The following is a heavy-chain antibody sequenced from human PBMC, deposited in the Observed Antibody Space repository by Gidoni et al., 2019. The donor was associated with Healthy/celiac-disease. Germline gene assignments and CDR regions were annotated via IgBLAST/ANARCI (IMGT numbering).Heavy chain of an antibody. CDR2: IYYSGST. D-gene: IGHD4-17*01. J-gene: IGHJ6*03. Sequence: QVQLQESGPGLVKPSETLSLTCTVSGGSISRYYWSWIRQPPGKGLVWIGYIYYSGSTNYNPSLKSRVTISVDTSKNQFSLKLSSVTAADTAVYYCASWGYGDYPPSYYYYMDVWGKGTTVTVSS. CDR3: ASWGYGDYPPSYYYYMDV. V-gene: IGHV4-59*08. CDR1: GGSISRYY.